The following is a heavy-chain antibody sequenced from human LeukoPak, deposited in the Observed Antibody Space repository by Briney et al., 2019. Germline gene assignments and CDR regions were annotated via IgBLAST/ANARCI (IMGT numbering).Heavy chain of an antibody. J-gene: IGHJ4*02. CDR1: GFTFSSYT. CDR3: AKEDINWIYVRYFDY. CDR2: IRGGGGGT. D-gene: IGHD1-7*01. Sequence: AGSLRLSCAASGFTFSSYTMSWVRQAPGKGLEWVSGIRGGGGGTYYAYSVKGRSTISRDNYNNTLYMLMYSLRADDTALYYCAKEDINWIYVRYFDYWGQGTLVSVSS. V-gene: IGHV3-23*01.